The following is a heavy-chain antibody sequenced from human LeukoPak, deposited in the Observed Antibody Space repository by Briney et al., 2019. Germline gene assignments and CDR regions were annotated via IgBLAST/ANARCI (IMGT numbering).Heavy chain of an antibody. Sequence: SETLSLTCTVSGGSISSSSYHWGWIRQPPGKGLEWIGSIYYSGSTYYNSSLKSRVTISVDTSKNQFSLKLSSLTAADTAVYYCARAAYCGGDCYLFDYWGQGTLVTVFS. CDR3: ARAAYCGGDCYLFDY. CDR2: IYYSGST. D-gene: IGHD2-21*02. CDR1: GGSISSSSYH. V-gene: IGHV4-39*01. J-gene: IGHJ4*02.